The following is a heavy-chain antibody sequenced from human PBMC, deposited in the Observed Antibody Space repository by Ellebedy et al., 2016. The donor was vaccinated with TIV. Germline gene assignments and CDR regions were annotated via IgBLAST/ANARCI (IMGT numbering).Heavy chain of an antibody. D-gene: IGHD1-1*01. CDR2: ISSNGGST. CDR1: GFTFSSYA. Sequence: GGSLRLSCSASGFTFSSYAMHWVRQAPGKGLEYVLAISSNGGSTYYADSVKGRFTIPRDNSKNTLYLQMNSLRAEDTAVYYCAKGALRTGTGGGYFDYWGQGTLVTVSS. J-gene: IGHJ4*02. CDR3: AKGALRTGTGGGYFDY. V-gene: IGHV3-64*04.